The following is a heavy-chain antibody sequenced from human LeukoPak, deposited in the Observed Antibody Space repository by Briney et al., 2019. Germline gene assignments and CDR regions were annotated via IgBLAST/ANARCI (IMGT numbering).Heavy chain of an antibody. CDR3: AKDIGEYSSGTLGYFDL. Sequence: GGSLRLSCAASRFTVSSNYMSWVRQAPGKGLEWVSGISWNSGSIGYADSVKGRFTISRDNAKNSLYLQMNSLRAEDTALYYCAKDIGEYSSGTLGYFDLWGRGTLVTVSS. D-gene: IGHD6-19*01. CDR1: RFTVSSNY. CDR2: ISWNSGSI. J-gene: IGHJ2*01. V-gene: IGHV3-9*01.